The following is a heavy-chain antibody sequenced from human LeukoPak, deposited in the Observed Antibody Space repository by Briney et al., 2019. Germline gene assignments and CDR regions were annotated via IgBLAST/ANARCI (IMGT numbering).Heavy chain of an antibody. J-gene: IGHJ4*02. V-gene: IGHV1-69*05. D-gene: IGHD3-10*01. Sequence: RASVKVSCKASGGTFSSYAISWVRQAPGQGLEWMGRIIPIFGTANYAQKFQGRVTITTDESTSTAYMELSSLRSEDTAVYFCARDSRVTNGDYWGQGTLVTVSS. CDR2: IIPIFGTA. CDR1: GGTFSSYA. CDR3: ARDSRVTNGDY.